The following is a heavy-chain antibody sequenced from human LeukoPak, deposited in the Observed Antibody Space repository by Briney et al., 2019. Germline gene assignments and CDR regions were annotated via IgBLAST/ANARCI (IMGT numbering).Heavy chain of an antibody. CDR2: INSDGSST. J-gene: IGHJ4*02. D-gene: IGHD2-2*01. Sequence: GGSLRLSCAASGLTFSSYWMHWVRQAPGKGLVWVSRINSDGSSTSYADSVKGRFTISRDNAKNTLYLQMNSLRAEDTAVCYCARVTVVPADYFDYWGQGTLVTVSS. CDR1: GLTFSSYW. CDR3: ARVTVVPADYFDY. V-gene: IGHV3-74*01.